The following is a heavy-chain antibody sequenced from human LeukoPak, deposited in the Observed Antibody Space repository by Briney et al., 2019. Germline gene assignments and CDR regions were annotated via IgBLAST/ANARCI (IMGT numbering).Heavy chain of an antibody. J-gene: IGHJ4*02. Sequence: SETLSLTCTVSGGSISSYYWSWIRQPPGKGLGWIGYIYYSGSTNYNPSLKSRVTISVDTSKNQFSLKLSSVTAADTAVYYCARQGYSAYEILDYWGQGTLVTVSP. CDR1: GGSISSYY. CDR2: IYYSGST. CDR3: ARQGYSAYEILDY. D-gene: IGHD5-12*01. V-gene: IGHV4-59*08.